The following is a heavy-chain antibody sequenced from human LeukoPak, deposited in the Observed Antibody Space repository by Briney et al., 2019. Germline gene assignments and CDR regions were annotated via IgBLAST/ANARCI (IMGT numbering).Heavy chain of an antibody. CDR3: AKLSLGATPLYYYYYGMDV. J-gene: IGHJ6*02. Sequence: GGSLRLSCAASGFTFSSYAMSWVRQAPGKGLEWVSAISGSGGSTYYADSVKGRFTISRDNSKNTLYLQMNSLRAEDTAVYYCAKLSLGATPLYYYYYGMDVWGQGTTVTVSS. D-gene: IGHD1-26*01. V-gene: IGHV3-23*01. CDR2: ISGSGGST. CDR1: GFTFSSYA.